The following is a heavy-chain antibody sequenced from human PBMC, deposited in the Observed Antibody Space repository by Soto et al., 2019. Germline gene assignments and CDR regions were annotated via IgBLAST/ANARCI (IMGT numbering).Heavy chain of an antibody. CDR1: GFSISDYG. D-gene: IGHD1-26*01. Sequence: QVQLVESGGGVVQPVWSLRLSCAASGFSISDYGMEWVRQAPGKWLEWVALISYDGSNTYYADSVKGRFTISRDNSKDTLFLEMTGLRREDTAVYYCAKGAGDRLSLGMDVWGQGTKVTVSS. CDR2: ISYDGSNT. J-gene: IGHJ6*02. CDR3: AKGAGDRLSLGMDV. V-gene: IGHV3-30*18.